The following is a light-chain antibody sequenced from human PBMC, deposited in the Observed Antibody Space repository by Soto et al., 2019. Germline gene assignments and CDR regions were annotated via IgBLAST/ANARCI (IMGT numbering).Light chain of an antibody. V-gene: IGKV1-27*01. CDR3: QNFDSAPQT. CDR1: QGIRHY. CDR2: EAS. Sequence: DIQMTQSPSSLSASVGDRVTITCRASQGIRHYLAWYQQKPGKVPKLLIYEASNLQSGVPSRFRGGGYGTEFNLTISSLQTEDVATYYCQNFDSAPQTFGQGTKVDIK. J-gene: IGKJ1*01.